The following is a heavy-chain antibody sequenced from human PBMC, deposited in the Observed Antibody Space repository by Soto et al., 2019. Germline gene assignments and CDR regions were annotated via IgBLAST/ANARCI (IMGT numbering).Heavy chain of an antibody. Sequence: SETLSLTCAVSGGSISSGGYSWSWIRQPPGKGLEWIGYIYHSGSTYYNPSLKSRVTISVDTSQNQFSLKLSSVTAADTAVYYCARVGRHYDSSGYYSYYFDYWGQGTLVTVSS. J-gene: IGHJ4*02. V-gene: IGHV4-30-2*05. D-gene: IGHD3-22*01. CDR2: IYHSGST. CDR3: ARVGRHYDSSGYYSYYFDY. CDR1: GGSISSGGYS.